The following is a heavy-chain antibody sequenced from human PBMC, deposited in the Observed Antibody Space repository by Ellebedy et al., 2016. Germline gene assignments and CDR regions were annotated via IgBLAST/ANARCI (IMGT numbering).Heavy chain of an antibody. J-gene: IGHJ4*02. CDR2: ISGTGGIT. CDR1: GFTFRTYA. V-gene: IGHV3-23*01. D-gene: IGHD3-10*01. Sequence: GGSLRLSXAASGFTFRTYAMTWVRRASGKGLEWVSGISGTGGITHYADSVKGRFTISRDNSRNTLYLQMNSLRFKDTAIYYCATSLMVRGYYFDYWGQGTLVTVSS. CDR3: ATSLMVRGYYFDY.